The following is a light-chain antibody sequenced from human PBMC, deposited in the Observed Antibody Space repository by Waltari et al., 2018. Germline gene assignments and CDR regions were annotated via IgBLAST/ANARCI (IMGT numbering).Light chain of an antibody. J-gene: IGLJ2*01. CDR1: SGNICSNY. CDR3: QSYNGTNQV. CDR2: ESK. Sequence: FMLTQPQSMSESPGKTVTISCTRNSGNICSNYGQWHQQRPGRSPTTIIYESKLRPSGVPDRFSGSIDSSSNSASLTISGLKTEDEADYYCQSYNGTNQVFGGGTRLTVL. V-gene: IGLV6-57*01.